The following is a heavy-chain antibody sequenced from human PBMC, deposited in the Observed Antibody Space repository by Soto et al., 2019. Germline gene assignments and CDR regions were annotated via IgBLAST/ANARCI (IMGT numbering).Heavy chain of an antibody. CDR2: INHSGST. V-gene: IGHV4-34*01. CDR1: GGSFSGYY. CDR3: ARGRYYYGSGRSTVQDY. J-gene: IGHJ4*02. D-gene: IGHD3-10*01. Sequence: PSETLSLTCAVYGGSFSGYYWSWIRQPPGKGLEWIGEINHSGSTNYNPSLKSRVTISVDTSKNQFSLKLSSVTAADTAVYYCARGRYYYGSGRSTVQDYWGQGTLVPVSS.